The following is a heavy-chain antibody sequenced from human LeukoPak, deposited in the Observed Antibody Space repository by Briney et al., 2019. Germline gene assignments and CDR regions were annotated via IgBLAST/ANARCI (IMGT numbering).Heavy chain of an antibody. D-gene: IGHD4-17*01. CDR2: IYYSGST. J-gene: IGHJ4*02. Sequence: SQTLSLTCTVSGGSISSGGYYWSWIRQRPGKGLEWIGYIYYSGSTYYNPSLKSRVTISVDTSKNQFSLKLSSVTAADTAVYYCASYYGDYPYYFDYWGQGTLVTVSS. CDR3: ASYYGDYPYYFDY. CDR1: GGSISSGGYY. V-gene: IGHV4-31*03.